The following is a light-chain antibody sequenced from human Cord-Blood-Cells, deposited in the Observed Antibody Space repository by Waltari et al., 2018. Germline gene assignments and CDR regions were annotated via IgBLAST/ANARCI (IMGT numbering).Light chain of an antibody. CDR2: WAS. CDR3: QQYYSTPT. J-gene: IGKJ1*01. CDR1: QSVLYSSNNKKY. V-gene: IGKV4-1*01. Sequence: IVMTQSPDSLAVCLGERATINYKSSQSVLYSSNNKKYLAWYQQKPGQPPKLLIYWASTRESGVTDRFSGSGSGTYFTLTISSLQAEDVAVYYCQQYYSTPTFGQGTKVEIK.